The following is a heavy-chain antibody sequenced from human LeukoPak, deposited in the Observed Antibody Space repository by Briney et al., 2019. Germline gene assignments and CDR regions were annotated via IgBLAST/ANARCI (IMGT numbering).Heavy chain of an antibody. CDR3: ASNLYGSGNYFAY. Sequence: SETLSLTCTVSGYSISSGYYWGWIRQPPGKGLEWIAIIYHSGTTYYNPSLKSRVTISVDTSKNQFSLKLSSVTAADTAFYYCASNLYGSGNYFAYWGQGPLVTVSS. CDR1: GYSISSGYY. D-gene: IGHD3-10*01. V-gene: IGHV4-38-2*02. J-gene: IGHJ4*02. CDR2: IYHSGTT.